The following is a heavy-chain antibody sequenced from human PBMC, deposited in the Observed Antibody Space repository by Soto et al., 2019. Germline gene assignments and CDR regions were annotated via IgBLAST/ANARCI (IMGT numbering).Heavy chain of an antibody. CDR3: AAGYSRGNWFDP. CDR1: GGTFSSYA. CDR2: IIPIFGTA. D-gene: IGHD6-13*01. V-gene: IGHV1-69*13. Sequence: SVKVSCKASGGTFSSYAISWVRQAPRQGLEWMGGIIPIFGTANYAQKFQGRVTITADESTSTDYMELSSLRSEDTAVYYCAAGYSRGNWFDPWGQGTLVTVSS. J-gene: IGHJ5*02.